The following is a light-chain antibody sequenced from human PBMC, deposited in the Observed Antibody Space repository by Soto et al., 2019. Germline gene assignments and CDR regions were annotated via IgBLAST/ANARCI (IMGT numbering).Light chain of an antibody. J-gene: IGKJ1*01. Sequence: DIVMTQSPLSLPVTPGEPASISCRSSQSLLHSNGYNYLDWYLQKPGQSPQLLIYLGSNRASGVPDRFSGSGSGTDFTLKIGRVEAEDVGVYYCMQALQTPPTFGQGTKVEIK. CDR3: MQALQTPPT. CDR2: LGS. V-gene: IGKV2-28*01. CDR1: QSLLHSNGYNY.